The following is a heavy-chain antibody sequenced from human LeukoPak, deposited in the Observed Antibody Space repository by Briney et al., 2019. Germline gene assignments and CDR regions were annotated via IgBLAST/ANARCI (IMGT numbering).Heavy chain of an antibody. CDR2: IYYSGST. J-gene: IGHJ4*02. CDR3: AIEVVRGVINHFDY. V-gene: IGHV4-30-4*01. D-gene: IGHD3-10*01. Sequence: PSETLSLTCTVSGGSISSGDYYWSWIRQPPGKGLEWIGYIYYSGSTYYNPSLKSRVTISVDTSKNQFSLKLSSVTAAVTAVYYCAIEVVRGVINHFDYWGQGTLVTVSS. CDR1: GGSISSGDYY.